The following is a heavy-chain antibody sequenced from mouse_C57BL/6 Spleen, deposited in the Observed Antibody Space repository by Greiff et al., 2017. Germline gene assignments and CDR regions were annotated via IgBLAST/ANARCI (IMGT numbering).Heavy chain of an antibody. D-gene: IGHD1-1*01. J-gene: IGHJ4*01. V-gene: IGHV1-39*01. Sequence: VQLQQSGPELVKPGASVKISCTASGYSFTDYNMNWVKQSNGKSLEWIGVINPNYGSTSYNQKFKGKATLTVDQSSSTAYMQLNSLTSEDSEVYYCGRWDYGTGAMDYWGQGTSVTVSS. CDR2: INPNYGST. CDR3: GRWDYGTGAMDY. CDR1: GYSFTDYN.